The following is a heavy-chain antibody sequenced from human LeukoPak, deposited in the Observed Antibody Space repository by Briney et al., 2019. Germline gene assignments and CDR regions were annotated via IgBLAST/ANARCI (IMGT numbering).Heavy chain of an antibody. CDR2: IYSGGST. V-gene: IGHV3-53*01. Sequence: PGGSLRLSCTVSGFTVSSDSMSWVRQAPGKGLEWVSFIYSGGSTHYSDSVKGRFTISRDNSKNTLYLQMNSLRAEDTAVYYCARRAGAYSNPYDYWGQGTLVTVSS. J-gene: IGHJ4*02. CDR1: GFTVSSDS. CDR3: ARRAGAYSNPYDY. D-gene: IGHD4/OR15-4a*01.